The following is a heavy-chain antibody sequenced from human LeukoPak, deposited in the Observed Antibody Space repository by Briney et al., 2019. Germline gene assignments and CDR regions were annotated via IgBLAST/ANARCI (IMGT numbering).Heavy chain of an antibody. CDR2: INPNSGGT. CDR1: GYTFTSYY. Sequence: ASVKVSCKASGYTFTSYYMHWVRQAPGQGLEWMGWINPNSGGTNYAQKFQGRVTMTRDTSISTAYMELSRLRSDDTAVYYCAREQGAGNAFDIWGQGTMVTVSS. CDR3: AREQGAGNAFDI. J-gene: IGHJ3*02. V-gene: IGHV1-2*02. D-gene: IGHD6-13*01.